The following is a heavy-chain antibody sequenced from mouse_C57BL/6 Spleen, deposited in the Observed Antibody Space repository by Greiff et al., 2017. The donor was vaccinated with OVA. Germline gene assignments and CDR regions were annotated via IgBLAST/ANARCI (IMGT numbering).Heavy chain of an antibody. D-gene: IGHD2-4*01. CDR2: ISSGGSYT. CDR3: ARLSYDYLDY. J-gene: IGHJ2*01. CDR1: GFTFSSYG. Sequence: DVHLVESGGDLVKPGGSLKLSCAASGFTFSSYGMSWVRQTPDKRLEWVATISSGGSYTYYPDSVKGRFTISRDNAKNTLYLQMSSLKSEDTAMYYCARLSYDYLDYWGQGTTLTVSS. V-gene: IGHV5-6*01.